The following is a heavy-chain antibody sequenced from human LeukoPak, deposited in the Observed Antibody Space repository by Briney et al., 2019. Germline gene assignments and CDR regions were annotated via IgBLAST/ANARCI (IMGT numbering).Heavy chain of an antibody. CDR1: GGSISSHY. V-gene: IGHV4-59*11. Sequence: PSETLSLTCTVSGGSISSHYWSWIRQPPGKGLEWIGYIYYSGSTNYNPSLKSRVTISVDTSKNQFSLKLSSVTAADTAVYYCARGYYYDSSGYYFDAFDIWGQGTMVTVSS. D-gene: IGHD3-22*01. CDR2: IYYSGST. J-gene: IGHJ3*02. CDR3: ARGYYYDSSGYYFDAFDI.